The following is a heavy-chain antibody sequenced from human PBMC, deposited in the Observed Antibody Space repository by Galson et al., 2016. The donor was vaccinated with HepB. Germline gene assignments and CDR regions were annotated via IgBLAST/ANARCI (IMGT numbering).Heavy chain of an antibody. CDR2: ITTSGGTT. Sequence: SLRLSCAASGFTFRSYAMSWVRQAPGKGLEWVSGITTSGGTTYYADSVKGRFAISRDNSKNTLYLQMGSLRAEDTAVYYCARASYYAMDVWGQGTTVTVSS. CDR1: GFTFRSYA. J-gene: IGHJ6*02. CDR3: ARASYYAMDV. V-gene: IGHV3-23*01.